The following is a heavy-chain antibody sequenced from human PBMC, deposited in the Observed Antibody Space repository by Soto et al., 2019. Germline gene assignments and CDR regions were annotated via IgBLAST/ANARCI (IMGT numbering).Heavy chain of an antibody. V-gene: IGHV5-51*01. Sequence: PGESLKISCKTSGYSFISYWVAWVRQLPGKGLEWMGTFYPGDSTSTYSPSFQGQVTISVDTSITTAYLQLNSLKASDTAMYYCARIIGYCRNNDCSWTFDVWGQGTMVNV. D-gene: IGHD2-15*01. CDR1: GYSFISYW. CDR2: FYPGDSTS. J-gene: IGHJ3*01. CDR3: ARIIGYCRNNDCSWTFDV.